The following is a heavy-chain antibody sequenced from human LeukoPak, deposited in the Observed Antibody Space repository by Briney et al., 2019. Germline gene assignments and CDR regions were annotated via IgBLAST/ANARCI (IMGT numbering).Heavy chain of an antibody. J-gene: IGHJ4*02. D-gene: IGHD2-15*01. CDR1: GGSISNYY. Sequence: SETLSLTCTVSGGSISNYYWSWIRQPPGKGLEWIGYIYYSGSTNYNPSLKSRHTISVDTPKNHFSLRLTSVTAADTAVYYCARHSETCSGGSCFLDYFDYWGQGTLVTVSS. V-gene: IGHV4-59*08. CDR3: ARHSETCSGGSCFLDYFDY. CDR2: IYYSGST.